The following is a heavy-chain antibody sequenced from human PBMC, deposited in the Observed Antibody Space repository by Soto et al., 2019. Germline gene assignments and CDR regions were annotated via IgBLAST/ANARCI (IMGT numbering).Heavy chain of an antibody. CDR2: IYHSGST. CDR3: ARMMGATLVDF. Sequence: HVRLQESGPGLVRPSGTLSLTCAVSGASISSTTSNNWWSWVRQPPGKGLEWIGEIYHSGSTNYKPSLKSRVTMSVDKSTNQFSLELTSVTAADTALYYCARMMGATLVDFWGQGTLVIVSS. CDR1: GASISSTTSNNW. J-gene: IGHJ4*02. D-gene: IGHD1-26*01. V-gene: IGHV4-4*02.